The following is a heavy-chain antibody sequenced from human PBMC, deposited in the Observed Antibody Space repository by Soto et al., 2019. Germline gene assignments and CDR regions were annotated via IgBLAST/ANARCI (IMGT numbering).Heavy chain of an antibody. V-gene: IGHV3-30-3*01. CDR3: ARDPQGSYCYIDY. CDR2: ISKDGNSK. Sequence: GGSLRLSCAASGFTFSSYAIHWVRQAPGKGLEWVTIISKDGNSKHYADSVKGRFTISRDNSKNTLFLQMNSLRAEDTAVYYCARDPQGSYCYIDYWGQGTPVTVSS. D-gene: IGHD3-10*01. J-gene: IGHJ4*02. CDR1: GFTFSSYA.